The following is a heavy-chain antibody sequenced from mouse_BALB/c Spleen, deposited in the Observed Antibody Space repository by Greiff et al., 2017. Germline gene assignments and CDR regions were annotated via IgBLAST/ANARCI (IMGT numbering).Heavy chain of an antibody. J-gene: IGHJ1*01. Sequence: EVQLVESGPDLVKPSQSLSLTCTVTGYSITSGYSWHWIRQFPGNKLEWMGYIHYSGSTNYNPSLKSRISITRDTSKNQFFLQLNSVTTEDTATYYCARWIYYGNYSSWYFDVWGAGTTVTVSS. CDR3: ARWIYYGNYSSWYFDV. V-gene: IGHV3-1*02. CDR2: IHYSGST. D-gene: IGHD2-1*01. CDR1: GYSITSGYS.